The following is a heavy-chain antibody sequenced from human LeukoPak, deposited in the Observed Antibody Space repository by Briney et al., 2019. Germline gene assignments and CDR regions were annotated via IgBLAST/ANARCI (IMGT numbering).Heavy chain of an antibody. CDR3: ARDSPGYYDSSGYHNAEYFQH. J-gene: IGHJ1*01. Sequence: GGSLRLSCAASGFTFSSYWMHWVRQAPGKGLVWVSCINSDGSSTNYADSVKGRFTISRDNAKNTLYLQMNSLRAEDTAVYYCARDSPGYYDSSGYHNAEYFQHWGQGTLVTVSS. CDR2: INSDGSST. CDR1: GFTFSSYW. D-gene: IGHD3-22*01. V-gene: IGHV3-74*01.